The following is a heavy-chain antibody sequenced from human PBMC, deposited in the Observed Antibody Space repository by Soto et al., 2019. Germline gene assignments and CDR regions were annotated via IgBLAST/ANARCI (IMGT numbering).Heavy chain of an antibody. Sequence: ETLSLTCAVYGGSFSGYYWSWIRQPPGKGLEWIGEINHSGSTNYNPSLKSRVTISVDTSKNQFSLKLSSVTAADTAVYYCARDFEYYDFWSGPRRSGMDVWGQGTTVTVSS. CDR3: ARDFEYYDFWSGPRRSGMDV. D-gene: IGHD3-3*01. J-gene: IGHJ6*02. V-gene: IGHV4-34*01. CDR1: GGSFSGYY. CDR2: INHSGST.